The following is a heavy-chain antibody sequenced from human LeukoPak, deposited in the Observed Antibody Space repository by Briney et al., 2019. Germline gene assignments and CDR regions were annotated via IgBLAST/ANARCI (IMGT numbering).Heavy chain of an antibody. V-gene: IGHV3-74*01. J-gene: IGHJ5*02. CDR1: GFIFSSYW. D-gene: IGHD1-1*01. CDR2: IKSDGSST. CDR3: ARDSPRTGP. Sequence: GGSLRVSCAASGFIFSSYWMHWVRQAPGKGLVWVSRIKSDGSSTNYADSVKGRFTISRDNAKNTLYLQMNNLRAEDTAVYYCARDSPRTGPWGQGILVTVSS.